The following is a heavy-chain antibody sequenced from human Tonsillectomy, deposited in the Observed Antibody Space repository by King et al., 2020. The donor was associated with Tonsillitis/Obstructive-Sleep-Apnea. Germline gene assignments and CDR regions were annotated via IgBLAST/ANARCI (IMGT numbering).Heavy chain of an antibody. CDR1: GFTFSNYA. Sequence: VQLVESGGGLVQPGGSLRLSCAASGFTFSNYAMSWVRQAPGKGLKWVSIISDSGDSTYYADSVKGRFTISRDNSKNTLYLQMNTLRAEDTAVYYCAKENYDFWGGYYTGSDYWGQGTLATVSS. CDR3: AKENYDFWGGYYTGSDY. V-gene: IGHV3-23*04. CDR2: ISDSGDST. J-gene: IGHJ4*02. D-gene: IGHD3-3*01.